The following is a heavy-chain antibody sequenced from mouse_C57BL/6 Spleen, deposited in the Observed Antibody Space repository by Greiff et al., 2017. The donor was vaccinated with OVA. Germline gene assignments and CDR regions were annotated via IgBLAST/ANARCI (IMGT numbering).Heavy chain of an antibody. CDR1: GFTFSNYW. V-gene: IGHV6-3*01. D-gene: IGHD1-1*01. Sequence: DVMLVESGGGLVQPGGSMKLSCVASGFTFSNYWMNWVRQSPEKGLEWVAQIRLKSDNYATHYAESVKGRFTISRDDSKSSVYLQMNNLRAEDTGIYYCTGGIYYGSSYPFAYWGQGTLVTVSA. CDR2: IRLKSDNYAT. CDR3: TGGIYYGSSYPFAY. J-gene: IGHJ3*01.